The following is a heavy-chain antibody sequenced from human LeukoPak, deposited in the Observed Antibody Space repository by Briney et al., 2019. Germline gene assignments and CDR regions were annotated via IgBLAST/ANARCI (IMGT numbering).Heavy chain of an antibody. D-gene: IGHD1-7*01. Sequence: GGSLRLSCAASGFTFSSYAMSWVRQAPGKGLEWVSSISSSSSYIYYADSVKGRFTISRDNAKNSLYLQMNSLRAEDTAVYYCARKPITGTTAIDYWGQGTLVTVSS. J-gene: IGHJ4*02. V-gene: IGHV3-21*01. CDR2: ISSSSSYI. CDR1: GFTFSSYA. CDR3: ARKPITGTTAIDY.